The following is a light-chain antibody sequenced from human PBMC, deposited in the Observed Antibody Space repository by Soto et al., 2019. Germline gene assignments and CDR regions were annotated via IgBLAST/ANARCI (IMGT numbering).Light chain of an antibody. J-gene: IGKJ4*01. CDR1: QSIGTY. V-gene: IGKV3-11*01. CDR2: DVS. CDR3: QQRANWPLT. Sequence: EIVLTQSPATLSLSPGERATPSCRASQSIGTYLAWYQQRPGQAPRLLIYDVSNRATDIPARFSGSGSGADFTLTISSLEPEDFAFYYCQQRANWPLTFGGGTKVEIK.